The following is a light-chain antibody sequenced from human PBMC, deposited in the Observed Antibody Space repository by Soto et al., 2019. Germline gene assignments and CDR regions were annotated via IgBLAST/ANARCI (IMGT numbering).Light chain of an antibody. V-gene: IGLV1-47*01. Sequence: QSVLTQPPSASGTPGQRVTISCSGSSSNIGLYYIYCYQQLPGTAPKLLISRNNQRPSGVPDRFSGSKSGTSASLAIRGLRSEDEGDYFCKSYAGSNTYVFGSGTKVTVL. J-gene: IGLJ1*01. CDR3: KSYAGSNTYV. CDR1: SSNIGLYY. CDR2: RNN.